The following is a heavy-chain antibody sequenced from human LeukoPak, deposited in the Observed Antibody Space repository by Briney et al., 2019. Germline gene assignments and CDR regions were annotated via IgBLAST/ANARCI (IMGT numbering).Heavy chain of an antibody. V-gene: IGHV4-59*01. CDR3: ARSTMIVVVDFDY. J-gene: IGHJ4*02. CDR1: GGSISSYY. CDR2: IYYSGST. D-gene: IGHD3-22*01. Sequence: PSETLSLTCAVYGGSISSYYWSWIRQPPGKGLEWIGYIYYSGSTNYNPSLKSRVTISVDTSKNQFSLKLSSVTAADTAVYYCARSTMIVVVDFDYWGQGTLVTVSS.